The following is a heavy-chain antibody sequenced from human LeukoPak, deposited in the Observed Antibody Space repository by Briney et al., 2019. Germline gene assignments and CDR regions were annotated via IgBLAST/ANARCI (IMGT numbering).Heavy chain of an antibody. CDR2: TYHTSKWYN. V-gene: IGHV6-1*01. J-gene: IGHJ4*02. CDR3: ARDLPPGAAGVTGPFDY. Sequence: SQTLSLTCAISGDSVSSNRAAWNWIRQSPSRGLEWLGRTYHTSKWYNDYAVSVKGRIIINPDTSKNQFSLQLSSVTPEDTAVYYCARDLPPGAAGVTGPFDYWGQGTLVTVSA. D-gene: IGHD6-13*01. CDR1: GDSVSSNRAA.